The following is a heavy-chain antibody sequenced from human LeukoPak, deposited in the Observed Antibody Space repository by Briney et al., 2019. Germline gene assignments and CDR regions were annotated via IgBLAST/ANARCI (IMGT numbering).Heavy chain of an antibody. J-gene: IGHJ5*02. D-gene: IGHD6-13*01. V-gene: IGHV4-59*10. CDR3: GRGPLMSAGGGVDP. CDR1: GASLSNYY. CDR2: ISLRGDK. Sequence: PSETLSLICGVSGASLSNYYWSWIRQSAGKGLEWIGRISLRGDKSYNPSLTSRVSMSVDTSKDQVSLKLTSVTAADTAVYFCGRGPLMSAGGGVDPWGQGTLVTVSS.